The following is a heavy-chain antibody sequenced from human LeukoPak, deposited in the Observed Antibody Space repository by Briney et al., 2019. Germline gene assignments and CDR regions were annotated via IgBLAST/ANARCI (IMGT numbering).Heavy chain of an antibody. D-gene: IGHD4-11*01. CDR3: ARSSVNSNYGVGFDY. CDR2: IWPGDSDT. CDR1: GYSFTNYW. Sequence: GESLKISCKGSGYSFTNYWIGWVRQMPGKGLEWMGIIWPGDSDTRYSPSFQGQVTISADRSINTAYLQWGSLKASDTAMYYCARSSVNSNYGVGFDYWGQGTLVTVSS. J-gene: IGHJ4*02. V-gene: IGHV5-51*01.